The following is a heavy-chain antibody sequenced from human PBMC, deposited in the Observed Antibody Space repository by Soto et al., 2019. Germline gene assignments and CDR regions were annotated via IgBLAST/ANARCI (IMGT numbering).Heavy chain of an antibody. V-gene: IGHV4-34*01. CDR3: GRGRIQCTNGVCYPPWFDP. CDR1: GGSFSGYY. Sequence: SETLSLTCAVYGGSFSGYYWSWIRQPPGKGLEWIGEINHSGSTNYNPSLKSRVTISVDTSKNQFSLKLSSVTAADTAVYYCGRGRIQCTNGVCYPPWFDPWGQGTLVTVSS. J-gene: IGHJ5*02. D-gene: IGHD2-8*01. CDR2: INHSGST.